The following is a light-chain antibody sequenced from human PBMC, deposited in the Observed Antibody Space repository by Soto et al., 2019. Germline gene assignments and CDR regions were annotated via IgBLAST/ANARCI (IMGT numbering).Light chain of an antibody. CDR2: WAS. Sequence: DIVMTQSPDSLAVSLGERATINCKSSQSLLYSSNNKNYLAWYQQKPGQPPKLLIYWASTRESGVPDRFSGSGSGTDFTLTISSLQAEDVAVYFCQQYYITPYTFGQGTKLEIK. CDR1: QSLLYSSNNKNY. CDR3: QQYYITPYT. J-gene: IGKJ2*01. V-gene: IGKV4-1*01.